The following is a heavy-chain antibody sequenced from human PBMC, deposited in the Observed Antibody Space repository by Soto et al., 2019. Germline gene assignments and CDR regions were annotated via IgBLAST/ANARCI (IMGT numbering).Heavy chain of an antibody. Sequence: SVKVSCKASGGTFSSYTISWVRQAPGQGLEWMGRIIPILGIANYAQKFQGRVTITADKSTSTAYMELSSLRSEDTAVYYCATLTGVSESSSWHGYYGMDVWGQGTTVTVS. D-gene: IGHD6-13*01. V-gene: IGHV1-69*02. CDR2: IIPILGIA. J-gene: IGHJ6*02. CDR3: ATLTGVSESSSWHGYYGMDV. CDR1: GGTFSSYT.